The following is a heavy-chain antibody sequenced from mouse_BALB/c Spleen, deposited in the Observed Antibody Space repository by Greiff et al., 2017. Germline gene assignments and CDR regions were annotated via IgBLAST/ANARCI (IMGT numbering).Heavy chain of an antibody. D-gene: IGHD1-1*01. J-gene: IGHJ2*01. CDR2: IDPANGNT. CDR3: AEGHYYGSSY. Sequence: EVQLQQSGAELVKPGASVKLSCTASGFNIKDTYMHWVKQRPEQGLEWIGRIDPANGNTKYDPKFQGKATITADTSSNTAYLQLSSLTSEDTAVYYCAEGHYYGSSYWGQGTTLTVSS. CDR1: GFNIKDTY. V-gene: IGHV14-3*02.